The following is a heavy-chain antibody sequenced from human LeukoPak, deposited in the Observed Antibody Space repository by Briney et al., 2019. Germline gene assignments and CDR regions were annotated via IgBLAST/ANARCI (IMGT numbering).Heavy chain of an antibody. Sequence: SETLSLTCTVSGGSISSSSYYWGWIRQPPGKGLEWIGSTYYSGSTYYNPSLKSRVTISVDTSKNQFSLKLSSVTAADTAVYYCARERAMANYYFDYWGQGTLVTVSS. J-gene: IGHJ4*02. D-gene: IGHD5-18*01. CDR2: TYYSGST. CDR1: GGSISSSSYY. CDR3: ARERAMANYYFDY. V-gene: IGHV4-39*07.